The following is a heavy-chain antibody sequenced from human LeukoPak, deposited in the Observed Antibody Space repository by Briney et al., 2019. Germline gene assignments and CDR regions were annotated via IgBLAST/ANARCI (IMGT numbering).Heavy chain of an antibody. CDR2: IYHSGSI. CDR1: AYSISSGYY. Sequence: ETSETLSLTCTVSAYSISSGYYWGWIRQPPGKGLEWIGTIYHSGSIYYNPSLKSRVTISVDTSKNQFSLKLTSVTAADTAVYYCAKALRRGYIPFDYWGQGTLVTVSS. J-gene: IGHJ4*02. V-gene: IGHV4-38-2*02. D-gene: IGHD5-18*01. CDR3: AKALRRGYIPFDY.